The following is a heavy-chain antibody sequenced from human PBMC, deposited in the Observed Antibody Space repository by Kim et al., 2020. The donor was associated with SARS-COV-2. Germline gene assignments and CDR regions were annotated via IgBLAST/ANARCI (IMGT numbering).Heavy chain of an antibody. D-gene: IGHD1-26*01. V-gene: IGHV3-33*01. CDR2: IWYDGSNK. CDR3: ARGSGSYWEDYYYGMDV. CDR1: GFTFSSYG. Sequence: GGSLRLSCAASGFTFSSYGMHWVRQAPGKGLEWVAVIWYDGSNKYYADSVKGRFTISRDNSKNTLYLQMNSLRAEDTAVYYCARGSGSYWEDYYYGMDVWGQGTTVTVSS. J-gene: IGHJ6*02.